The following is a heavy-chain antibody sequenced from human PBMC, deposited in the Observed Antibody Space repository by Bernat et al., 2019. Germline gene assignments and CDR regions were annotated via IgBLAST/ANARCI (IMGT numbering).Heavy chain of an antibody. D-gene: IGHD5-12*01. CDR3: ARALNIVATGDAFDI. V-gene: IGHV4-34*01. Sequence: QVQLQQWGAGLLKPSETLSLTCAVYGGCFSGYYWSWIRQPPGKGLEWIGEINHSGSTNYNPSLKSRVTISVDTSKNQFSLKLSSVTAADTAVYYCARALNIVATGDAFDIWGQGTMVTVSS. J-gene: IGHJ3*02. CDR1: GGCFSGYY. CDR2: INHSGST.